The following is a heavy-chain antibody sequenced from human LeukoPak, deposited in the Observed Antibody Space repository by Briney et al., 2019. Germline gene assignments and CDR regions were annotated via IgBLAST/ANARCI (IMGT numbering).Heavy chain of an antibody. CDR3: ARVALVTVTSYYFDY. CDR1: GFTFSDYY. Sequence: GGSLRLSCAASGFTFSDYYMSWIRQAPGKGLEWVSYISSSSSYTNYADSVKGRFTISRDNAKNSLYLQMNSLRAEDTAVYYCARVALVTVTSYYFDYWGQGTLVTVSS. D-gene: IGHD1-14*01. V-gene: IGHV3-11*06. CDR2: ISSSSSYT. J-gene: IGHJ4*02.